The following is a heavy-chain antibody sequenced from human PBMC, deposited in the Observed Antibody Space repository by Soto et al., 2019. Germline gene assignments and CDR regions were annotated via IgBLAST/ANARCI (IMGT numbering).Heavy chain of an antibody. J-gene: IGHJ5*02. Sequence: GGSLRLSCAASGFAFSGSAMYLVRQASGKGPEWVGRIRSKGHNYATEYAASVKGRFTISRDDSKNTAYLQMNSLQTEDTAVYYCTRDLFSYDYSGILWFEPWGQGTLVTVSS. CDR2: IRSKGHNYAT. CDR3: TRDLFSYDYSGILWFEP. D-gene: IGHD3-16*01. CDR1: GFAFSGSA. V-gene: IGHV3-73*01.